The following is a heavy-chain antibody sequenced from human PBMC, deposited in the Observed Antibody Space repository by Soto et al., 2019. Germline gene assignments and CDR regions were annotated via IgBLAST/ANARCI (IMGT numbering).Heavy chain of an antibody. CDR2: INAGNGNT. Sequence: QVQLVQSGAEEKKPGASVKVSCKASGYTFTSYAMHWVRQAPGQRLEWMGWINAGNGNTKYSQKLQGRVTITRDTSARTAYMELSSLRSEDTAVYYCARSSGYYLIDDYWGQGTLVTVSS. J-gene: IGHJ4*02. CDR3: ARSSGYYLIDDY. CDR1: GYTFTSYA. V-gene: IGHV1-3*05. D-gene: IGHD3-22*01.